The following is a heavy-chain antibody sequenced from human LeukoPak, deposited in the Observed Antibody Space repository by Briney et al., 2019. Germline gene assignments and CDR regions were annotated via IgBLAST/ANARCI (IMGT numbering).Heavy chain of an antibody. D-gene: IGHD6-19*01. J-gene: IGHJ5*02. V-gene: IGHV6-1*01. CDR1: GDSVSSNSAA. Sequence: SQTLSLTCAISGDSVSSNSAAWNWIRQSPSRGLEWLGRTYYRSKWYNDYAVSVKSRITINPDTSKNQFSLQLNSVTPEDTAVYYCARDGGEQWLVRGHNWFDPWGQGTLVTVSS. CDR2: TYYRSKWYN. CDR3: ARDGGEQWLVRGHNWFDP.